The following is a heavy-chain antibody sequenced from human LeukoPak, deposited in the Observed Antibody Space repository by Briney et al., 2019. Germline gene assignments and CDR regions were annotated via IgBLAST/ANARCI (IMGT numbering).Heavy chain of an antibody. D-gene: IGHD3-22*01. CDR1: GGSISSSSYY. V-gene: IGHV4-39*01. CDR3: ARKRGYSSGYWSYWFDP. J-gene: IGHJ5*02. Sequence: SGTLSLTCTVSGGSISSSSYYWGWIRQPPGKGLEWIGSIYYSGSTYYSPSLKSRVTISVDTSKNQFSLKLSSVTAADTAVYYCARKRGYSSGYWSYWFDPWGQGTLVTVSS. CDR2: IYYSGST.